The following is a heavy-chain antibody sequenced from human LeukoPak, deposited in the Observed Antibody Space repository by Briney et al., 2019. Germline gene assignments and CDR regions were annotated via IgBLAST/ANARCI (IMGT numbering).Heavy chain of an antibody. D-gene: IGHD4-23*01. Sequence: SGTLSLTCTVSGGSISSSSYYWGWIRQPPGKGLEWIGSIYYSGSTYYNPSLKSRVTISVDTSKNQFSLKLSSVTAADTAVYYCARSPYGGNSADYWGQGTLVTVSS. CDR3: ARSPYGGNSADY. CDR2: IYYSGST. CDR1: GGSISSSSYY. V-gene: IGHV4-39*07. J-gene: IGHJ4*02.